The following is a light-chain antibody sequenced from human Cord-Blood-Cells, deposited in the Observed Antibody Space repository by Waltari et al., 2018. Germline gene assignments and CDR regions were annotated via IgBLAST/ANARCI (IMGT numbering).Light chain of an antibody. V-gene: IGKV1-9*01. CDR3: QQLNSYPLT. Sequence: DIQLTQSPSFLYASVGDRVTLTCRPSQGISSYLAWYQQKPGKAPKLLIYAAYTLQSGVPSRFSGSGSRTEFTLTISSLQPEDFATYYCQQLNSYPLTFGPGTKVDIK. J-gene: IGKJ3*01. CDR2: AAY. CDR1: QGISSY.